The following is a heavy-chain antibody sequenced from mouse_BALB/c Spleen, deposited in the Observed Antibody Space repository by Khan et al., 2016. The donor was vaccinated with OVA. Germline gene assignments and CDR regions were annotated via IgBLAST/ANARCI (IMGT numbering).Heavy chain of an antibody. Sequence: QIQLVQSGPELKKPGETVKISCKASGYTFTNYGMNWVKQSPGKAFKWMGWINTYTGEPTYADDFKGRFAFSLETSASTAYLQINNLKNEDTATYCCARPPYFSYTLDHWGQGTSVTVSS. D-gene: IGHD2-10*01. CDR2: INTYTGEP. J-gene: IGHJ4*01. CDR3: ARPPYFSYTLDH. CDR1: GYTFTNYG. V-gene: IGHV9-3-1*01.